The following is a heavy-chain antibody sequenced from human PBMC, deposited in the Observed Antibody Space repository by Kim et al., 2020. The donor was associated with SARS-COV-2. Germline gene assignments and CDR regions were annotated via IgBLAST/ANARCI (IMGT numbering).Heavy chain of an antibody. CDR3: AKAGYSSSSVPVYYYYMDV. CDR2: FRCCVGST. D-gene: IGHD6-6*01. J-gene: IGHJ6*03. CDR1: GFTFSSYA. Sequence: GGSLRLSCAASGFTFSSYAMSWVRQAPGKWLELVSSFRCCVGSTSYADSVKGRFTISRDNSKNTLYLQMNSLRAEDTAVYYCAKAGYSSSSVPVYYYYMDVWGKGTTVTVSS. V-gene: IGHV3-23*01.